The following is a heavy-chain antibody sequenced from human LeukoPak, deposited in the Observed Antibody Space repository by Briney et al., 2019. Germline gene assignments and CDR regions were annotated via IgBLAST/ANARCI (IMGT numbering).Heavy chain of an antibody. CDR2: IIPIFGTT. CDR1: GGTFSSYA. CDR3: AKVERDDILTGSDY. D-gene: IGHD3-9*01. J-gene: IGHJ4*02. V-gene: IGHV1-69*01. Sequence: ASVKVSCKASGGTFSSYAISWVRQAPGQGLEWMGGIIPIFGTTNYAQKFQGRVTITADESTSTAYMELSSLRSEDTAVHYCAKVERDDILTGSDYWGQGTLVTVSS.